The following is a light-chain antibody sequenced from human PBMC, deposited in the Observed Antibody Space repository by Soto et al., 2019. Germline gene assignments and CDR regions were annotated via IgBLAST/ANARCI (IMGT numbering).Light chain of an antibody. J-gene: IGKJ1*01. V-gene: IGKV3-15*01. CDR2: DTS. CDR3: QQYNNWPPWT. CDR1: QSVSSSY. Sequence: EIGLTQSPGTLSLSPGERATLSCRASQSVSSSYLAWYQQKPGQAPRLLIYDTSTRATGIPARFSGSGSGTEFTLTISSLQSEDFAVYYCQQYNNWPPWTFGQGTKVDI.